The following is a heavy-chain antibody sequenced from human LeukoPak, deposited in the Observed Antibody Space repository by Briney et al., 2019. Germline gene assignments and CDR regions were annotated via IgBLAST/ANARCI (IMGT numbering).Heavy chain of an antibody. D-gene: IGHD2-2*01. CDR1: GYTFTSYA. V-gene: IGHV1-3*01. CDR2: INAGNGNT. CDR3: ARDLQPSGRWSYCNY. Sequence: ASVKVSCKASGYTFTSYAMHWVRQAPGQRLEWMGWINAGNGNTKYSQKFQGRVTITRDTSASTAYMELSSLRSEDTAVYYCARDLQPSGRWSYCNYWGQGTLVTVSS. J-gene: IGHJ4*02.